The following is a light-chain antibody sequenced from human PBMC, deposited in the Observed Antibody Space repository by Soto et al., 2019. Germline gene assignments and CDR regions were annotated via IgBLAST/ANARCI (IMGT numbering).Light chain of an antibody. V-gene: IGKV3-15*01. J-gene: IGKJ4*01. CDR2: WAS. CDR1: QRGSSN. Sequence: EILMTQSPATLSVSPGERATLACRASQRGSSNLDGYQQKPGQAPRLLIYWASPRATGIPARFSGSGAGTEFTLTISSLQSEDFAVYYCQQYNNWLRTFGGGTKVDIK. CDR3: QQYNNWLRT.